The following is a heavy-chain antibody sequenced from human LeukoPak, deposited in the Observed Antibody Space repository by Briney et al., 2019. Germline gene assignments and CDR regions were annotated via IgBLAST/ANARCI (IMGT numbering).Heavy chain of an antibody. Sequence: PETLSLTCAVYGGSFRGYYWNWVRQPPGKGLEWIGEINHSGNTNYNPSFRTRVTMSVDTSKNQFSLKLVSVTAADTAVYYCARYDYGDDRPMEFFDYWGHGSLVTVSS. V-gene: IGHV4-34*01. J-gene: IGHJ4*01. CDR2: INHSGNT. CDR1: GGSFRGYY. D-gene: IGHD4-17*01. CDR3: ARYDYGDDRPMEFFDY.